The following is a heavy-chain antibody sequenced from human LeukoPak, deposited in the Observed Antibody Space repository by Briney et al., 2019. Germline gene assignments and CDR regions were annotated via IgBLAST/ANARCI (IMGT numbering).Heavy chain of an antibody. V-gene: IGHV4-4*07. J-gene: IGHJ4*02. Sequence: SETLSLTCTVSGGSISSYYWSWVRQPAGKGLEWIGRISTSGSTNYNPSLKSRVTISVDTSKNQFSLKLRSVTAADTAVYFCARHMYSTSSALDFWGQGTLVTVSS. CDR3: ARHMYSTSSALDF. D-gene: IGHD6-6*01. CDR1: GGSISSYY. CDR2: ISTSGST.